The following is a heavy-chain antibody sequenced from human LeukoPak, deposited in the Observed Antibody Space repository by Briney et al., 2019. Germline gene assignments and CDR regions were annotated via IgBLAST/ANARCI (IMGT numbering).Heavy chain of an antibody. V-gene: IGHV4-4*09. CDR3: ARHRAEMATITDDSFDM. CDR1: GTSISGYS. D-gene: IGHD5-24*01. J-gene: IGHJ3*02. Sequence: KPSETLSLTCSVSGTSISGYSWSWIRQPPGRGLEWVGHIYTSGNTHYKSSLKSRVTMSLDTSKNQFSLRLSSVTAADTAVYYCARHRAEMATITDDSFDMWGQGTMVTVSS. CDR2: IYTSGNT.